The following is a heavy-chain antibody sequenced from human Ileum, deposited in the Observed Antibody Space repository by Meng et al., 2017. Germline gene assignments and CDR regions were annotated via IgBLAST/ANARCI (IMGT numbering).Heavy chain of an antibody. J-gene: IGHJ4*02. CDR2: IKEDGTKT. CDR3: ARWASIAN. CDR1: GFIFTKSW. Sequence: GGSLRLSCAASGFIFTKSWMSWVRQAPGKGLEWVATIKEDGTKTYYVDSVKGRFTISRDNAKNSLYLQMSSMRVDDTAVYYCARWASIANWGQGTLVTVSS. D-gene: IGHD1-26*01. V-gene: IGHV3-7*01.